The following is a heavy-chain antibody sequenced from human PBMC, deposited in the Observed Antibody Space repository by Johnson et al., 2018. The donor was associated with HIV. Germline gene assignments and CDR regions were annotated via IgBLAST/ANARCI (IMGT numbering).Heavy chain of an antibody. CDR1: GFTFSDYY. CDR2: ISTSGSTI. Sequence: QVQLVESGGGLVQPGGSLRLSCAASGFTFSDYYMNWIRQAPGKGLEWVSYISTSGSTIYYADSVKGRFTISRDNAKNSLYLQMTSRRAEDTAVYYCARRAIRDAFDIWGQGTMVTVSS. V-gene: IGHV3-11*04. J-gene: IGHJ3*02. CDR3: ARRAIRDAFDI.